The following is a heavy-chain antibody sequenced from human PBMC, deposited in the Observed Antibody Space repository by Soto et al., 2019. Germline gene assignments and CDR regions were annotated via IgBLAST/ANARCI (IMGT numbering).Heavy chain of an antibody. V-gene: IGHV3-21*01. CDR1: GFTLRTYT. CDR3: ASVRSGGSGYFDY. D-gene: IGHD2-15*01. CDR2: ISDPSSNI. Sequence: EVQLVESGGGLVKTGGSLRLSCPASGFTLRTYTMPWFPKIPGKGLALVPSISDPSSNIYYSNSVKGRFTVSRYNAKSSLYLQVNSLRAEDTAVSYCASVRSGGSGYFDYWGQGTMVTVSS. J-gene: IGHJ4*02.